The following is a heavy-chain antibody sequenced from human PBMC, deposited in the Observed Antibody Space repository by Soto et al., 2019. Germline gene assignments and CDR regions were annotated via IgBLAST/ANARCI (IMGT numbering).Heavy chain of an antibody. Sequence: EVQLLESGGGLVQPGGSLRLSCAASGFTFSNYAMSLVRQAPGKGLELVSGISGGGGSSYYADYVKGRFTISRDNSKNTLYLQLNSLRAQYTAVYYCAHICVVECLSVSISWGQGTLVSVSS. CDR2: ISGGGGSS. V-gene: IGHV3-23*01. D-gene: IGHD4-4*01. CDR3: AHICVVECLSVSIS. J-gene: IGHJ5*02. CDR1: GFTFSNYA.